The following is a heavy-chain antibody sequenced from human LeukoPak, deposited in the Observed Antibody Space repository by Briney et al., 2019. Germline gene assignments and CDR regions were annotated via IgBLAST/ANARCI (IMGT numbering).Heavy chain of an antibody. CDR2: IRYDGSNK. Sequence: GGSLRLSCAASGFTFSSYGMHWVRQAPGKGLEWVAFIRYDGSNKYYADSVKGRFTISRDNAKNSLYLQMNSLRAEDTAVYYCARAVPAPYWGQGTLVTVSS. V-gene: IGHV3-30*02. D-gene: IGHD2-2*01. CDR1: GFTFSSYG. J-gene: IGHJ4*02. CDR3: ARAVPAPY.